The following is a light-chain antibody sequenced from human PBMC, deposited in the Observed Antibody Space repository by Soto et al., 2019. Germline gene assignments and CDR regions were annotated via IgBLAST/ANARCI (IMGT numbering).Light chain of an antibody. CDR3: NSYTSKSTGV. CDR1: SSDVGGYNY. J-gene: IGLJ1*01. Sequence: QSALTQPASVSGSPGQSITISCTGTSSDVGGYNYVSWYQQHPRKAPKLLLYEVSNRPSGVSNRFSGSKSGNTASLTISGLQAEDEADYYCNSYTSKSTGVFGTGTKVTVL. CDR2: EVS. V-gene: IGLV2-14*01.